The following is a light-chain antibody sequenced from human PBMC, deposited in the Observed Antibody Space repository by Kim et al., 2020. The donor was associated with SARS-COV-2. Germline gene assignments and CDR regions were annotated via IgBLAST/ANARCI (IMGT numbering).Light chain of an antibody. Sequence: PGEGATHSCRSSQSVTSNFLTWYQQRPGQAPRLLIYGASSRATGIPDRFSGSGSGTAFTLTISRLEPEDFAVYYCQQYRKSPPGYTFGQGTKLEI. CDR1: QSVTSNF. J-gene: IGKJ2*01. CDR3: QQYRKSPPGYT. V-gene: IGKV3-20*01. CDR2: GAS.